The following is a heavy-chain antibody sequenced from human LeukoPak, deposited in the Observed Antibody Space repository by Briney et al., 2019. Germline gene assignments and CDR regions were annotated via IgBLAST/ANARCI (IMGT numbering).Heavy chain of an antibody. V-gene: IGHV1-18*01. D-gene: IGHD1-7*01. CDR3: ATANNWNYALGY. CDR1: GDTFIRYG. J-gene: IGHJ4*02. CDR2: CSTGNGNT. Sequence: ASLNLSCKASGDTFIRYGISGVRQAPGQGLEWMGWCSTGNGNTHYGQKFQGRVAMTTDTSTGTAYMELRSLRSDDTAMYYCATANNWNYALGYWGQGTLVTVSS.